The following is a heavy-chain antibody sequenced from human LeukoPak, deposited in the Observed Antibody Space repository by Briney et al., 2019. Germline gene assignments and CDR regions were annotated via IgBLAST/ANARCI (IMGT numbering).Heavy chain of an antibody. D-gene: IGHD5-18*01. V-gene: IGHV4-4*02. CDR1: GGSIGSSNW. Sequence: SGTLSLTCAVSGGSIGSSNWWSWVRQPPGKGLEWIGEIYHSGSTNYNPSLKSRVTISVDKSKNQFSLKLSSVTAADTAVYYCASNADAYGYVAFDIWGQGTMVTVSS. CDR3: ASNADAYGYVAFDI. J-gene: IGHJ3*02. CDR2: IYHSGST.